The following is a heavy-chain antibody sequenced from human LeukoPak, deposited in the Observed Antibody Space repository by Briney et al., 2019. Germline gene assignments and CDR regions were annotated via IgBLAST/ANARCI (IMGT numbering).Heavy chain of an antibody. J-gene: IGHJ4*02. CDR1: GGSFSGYY. CDR2: INHSGST. Sequence: SEALSLTCAVYGGSFSGYYWSWIRQPPGKGLEWIGEINHSGSTNYNPSLKSRVTISVDTSKNQFSLKLSSVTAADTAVYYCARGRRGSASHWGQGTLVTVSS. D-gene: IGHD1-26*01. V-gene: IGHV4-34*01. CDR3: ARGRRGSASH.